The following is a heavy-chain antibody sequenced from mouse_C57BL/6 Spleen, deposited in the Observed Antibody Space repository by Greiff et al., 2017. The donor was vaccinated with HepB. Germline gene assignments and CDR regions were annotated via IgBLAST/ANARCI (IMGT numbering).Heavy chain of an antibody. V-gene: IGHV5-16*01. CDR1: GFTFSDYY. CDR2: INYDGSST. J-gene: IGHJ4*01. D-gene: IGHD2-1*01. CDR3: ARDPGGNYGDAMDY. Sequence: EVMLVESEGGLVQPGSSMKLSCTASGFTFSDYYMAWVRQVPEKGLEWVANINYDGSSTYYLDSLKSRFIISRDNAKNILYLQMSSLKSEDTATYYCARDPGGNYGDAMDYWGQGTSVTVSS.